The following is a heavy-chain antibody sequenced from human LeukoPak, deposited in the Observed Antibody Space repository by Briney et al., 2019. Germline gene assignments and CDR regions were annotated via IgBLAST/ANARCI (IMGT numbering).Heavy chain of an antibody. V-gene: IGHV1-2*02. D-gene: IGHD2-8*01. CDR3: ARDRGYCINGVCIHTYYFDY. Sequence: ASVKVSCKASGYTFTGYYMHWVRQAPGQGLEWMGWINPNSGGTNYAQKFQGRVTMTRDTSISTAYMELSRLRSDDTAVYYCARDRGYCINGVCIHTYYFDYWGQGTLVTVSS. CDR1: GYTFTGYY. CDR2: INPNSGGT. J-gene: IGHJ4*02.